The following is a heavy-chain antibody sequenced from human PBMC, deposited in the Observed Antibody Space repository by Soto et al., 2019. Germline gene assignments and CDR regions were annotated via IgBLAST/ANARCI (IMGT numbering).Heavy chain of an antibody. CDR1: GYTFTNYG. J-gene: IGHJ4*02. V-gene: IGHV1-18*01. CDR2: ISAYNGNI. CDR3: ARAGGSGSYADFDY. Sequence: QVQRVQSGGEVRKPGASVKVSCEASGYTFTNYGISWVRQAPGQGLEWMGWISAYNGNINYGKKFQGRVTMTMDTSKNTAYMDLRALRSDDTAVYYCARAGGSGSYADFDYWGQGTLVTVSS. D-gene: IGHD3-10*01.